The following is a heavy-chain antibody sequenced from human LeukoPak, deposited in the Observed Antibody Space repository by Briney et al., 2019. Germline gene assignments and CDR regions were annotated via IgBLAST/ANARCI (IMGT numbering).Heavy chain of an antibody. CDR2: INPNSGGT. Sequence: AASVKVSCKASGYTFTGYYMHWVRQAPGQGLEWMGWINPNSGGTNYAQKFQGRVTMTTDTSTSTAYMELRSLRSDDTAVYYCAKNSHGYSSGWLQFNFDYWGQGTLVTVSS. J-gene: IGHJ4*02. V-gene: IGHV1-2*02. CDR1: GYTFTGYY. CDR3: AKNSHGYSSGWLQFNFDY. D-gene: IGHD6-19*01.